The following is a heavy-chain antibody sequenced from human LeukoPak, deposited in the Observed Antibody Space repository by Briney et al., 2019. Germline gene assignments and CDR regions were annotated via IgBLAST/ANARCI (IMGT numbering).Heavy chain of an antibody. CDR3: ARVTPENDGAFDI. CDR1: GGSISSGSYY. D-gene: IGHD1-1*01. V-gene: IGHV4-61*02. J-gene: IGHJ3*02. CDR2: IYTSGST. Sequence: SETLSLTXTVSGGSISSGSYYWSRIRQPAGKGLEWIGRIYTSGSTNYNPSLKSRVTISVDTSKNQFSLKLSSVTAADTAVYYCARVTPENDGAFDIWGQGTMVTVSS.